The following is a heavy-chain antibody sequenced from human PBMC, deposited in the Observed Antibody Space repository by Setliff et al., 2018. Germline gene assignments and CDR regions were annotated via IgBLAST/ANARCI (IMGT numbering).Heavy chain of an antibody. CDR2: IYYSGGT. Sequence: PSETLSLTCTVSGGSISNYYWSWIRQPPGKGLEWIGYIYYSGGTNYNHSLKNRVSISLDTSKNQFSLNLNSVTAADTAVYFCARDTPHDPVSSNWYRNWFDPWGQGILVTVS. CDR1: GGSISNYY. CDR3: ARDTPHDPVSSNWYRNWFDP. V-gene: IGHV4-59*12. J-gene: IGHJ5*02. D-gene: IGHD6-13*01.